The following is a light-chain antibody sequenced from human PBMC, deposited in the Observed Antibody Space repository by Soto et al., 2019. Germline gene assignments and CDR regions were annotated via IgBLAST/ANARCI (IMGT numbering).Light chain of an antibody. CDR1: QSVSRNY. J-gene: IGKJ4*01. Sequence: VLTQTPGTLSLSPGESATLSCRASQSVSRNYLAWYQQKPGQAPRLLIFDASTRAPGIPDRFSGGGSETDFTLTISSLQSEDFAVYYCQQHNNWPLTFGGGTKVEIK. CDR2: DAS. V-gene: IGKV3D-20*02. CDR3: QQHNNWPLT.